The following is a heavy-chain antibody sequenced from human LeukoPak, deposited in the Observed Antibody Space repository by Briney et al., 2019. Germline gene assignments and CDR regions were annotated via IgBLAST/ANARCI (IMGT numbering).Heavy chain of an antibody. J-gene: IGHJ4*02. D-gene: IGHD6-19*01. CDR3: ARVGDQWLDSNNFDY. CDR2: FHYVGST. V-gene: IGHV4-39*01. CDR1: GDSIRTTTHY. Sequence: PSETLSLTCTVSGDSIRTTTHYWGWIRQPPGGGLEWIGSFHYVGSTYYNPSLQSRVSISLVSSKNQFSLKLSSVTAADTAVYYCARVGDQWLDSNNFDYWGQGVLVTVSS.